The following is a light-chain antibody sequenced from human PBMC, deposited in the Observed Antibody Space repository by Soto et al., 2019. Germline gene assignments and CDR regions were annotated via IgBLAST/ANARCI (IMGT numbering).Light chain of an antibody. CDR2: KAS. CDR3: QHYNSYSEA. Sequence: DIQMSQSPSTLSGSVGDRVTITCRASQTISSWLAWYQQKPGKDPKLLIYKASTLKSGVPSRFSGSGSGTEFTLTISSLQPDDFATYYCQHYNSYSEAFGQGTKVDI. J-gene: IGKJ1*01. V-gene: IGKV1-5*03. CDR1: QTISSW.